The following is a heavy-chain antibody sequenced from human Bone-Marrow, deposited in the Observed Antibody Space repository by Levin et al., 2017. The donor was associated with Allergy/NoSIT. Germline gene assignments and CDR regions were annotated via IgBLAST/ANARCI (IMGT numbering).Heavy chain of an antibody. CDR3: ARGALYRITMVRGVIGY. CDR2: INPNSGGA. J-gene: IGHJ4*02. Sequence: GLEWMGWINPNSGGANYAQKFQGRVTMTRDTSISTAYMELSRLRSDDTAVYYCARGALYRITMVRGVIGYWGQGTLVTVSS. D-gene: IGHD3-10*01. V-gene: IGHV1-2*02.